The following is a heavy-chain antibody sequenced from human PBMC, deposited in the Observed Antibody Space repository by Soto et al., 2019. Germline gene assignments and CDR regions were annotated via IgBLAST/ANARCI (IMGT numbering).Heavy chain of an antibody. CDR2: IWYDGRNT. D-gene: IGHD3-22*01. V-gene: IGHV3-33*01. J-gene: IGHJ4*02. CDR1: GFTFSSYG. Sequence: QVQLVESGGGVVQPGRSLRLSCAASGFTFSSYGMHWVRQAPGKGLEWVAVIWYDGRNTYYADSVKGRFTISRDNSKNTLYLQMNSLRAEDTAVYYCASTAYYYDSSGYDFDCWGQGTLVTVSS. CDR3: ASTAYYYDSSGYDFDC.